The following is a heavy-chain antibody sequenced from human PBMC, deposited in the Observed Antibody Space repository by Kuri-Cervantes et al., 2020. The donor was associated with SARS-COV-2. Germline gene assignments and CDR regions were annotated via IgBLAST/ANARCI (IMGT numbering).Heavy chain of an antibody. D-gene: IGHD6-13*01. Sequence: ASVKVSCKASGYTFSDYYMHWVRQAPGQGLEWMGIVDSRGGSTSYAHRFQDRFSMSRDTSTSTVYMELSSLRPEDTAVYYCARDDGRAAGQESIFDYWGQGTLVTDSS. V-gene: IGHV1-46*01. J-gene: IGHJ4*02. CDR1: GYTFSDYY. CDR2: VDSRGGST. CDR3: ARDDGRAAGQESIFDY.